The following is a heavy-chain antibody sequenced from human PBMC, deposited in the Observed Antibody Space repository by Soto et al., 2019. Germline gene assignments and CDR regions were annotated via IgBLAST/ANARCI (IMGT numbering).Heavy chain of an antibody. Sequence: ASVKVSCKVSGYTLTELSMHWVRQAPGKGLEWMGGFDPEDGETIYAQKFQGRVTMTEDTSTDTAYMELSSLRSEDTAVYYCATDLRNYYDSSGYSYLVYWGQGTLVTVSS. CDR1: GYTLTELS. J-gene: IGHJ4*02. V-gene: IGHV1-24*01. CDR3: ATDLRNYYDSSGYSYLVY. CDR2: FDPEDGET. D-gene: IGHD3-22*01.